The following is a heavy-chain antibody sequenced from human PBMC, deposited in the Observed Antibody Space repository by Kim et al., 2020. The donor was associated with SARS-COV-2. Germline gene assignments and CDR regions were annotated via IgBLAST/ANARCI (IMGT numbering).Heavy chain of an antibody. CDR2: IIPIFGTA. CDR1: GGTFSSYA. Sequence: SVKVSCKASGGTFSSYAISWVRQAPGQGLEWMGGIIPIFGTANYAQKFQGRVTITADESTSTAYMELSSLRSEDTAVYYCAGRYFDWLLEAGYAFDIWGQGTMVTVSS. V-gene: IGHV1-69*13. D-gene: IGHD3-9*01. CDR3: AGRYFDWLLEAGYAFDI. J-gene: IGHJ3*02.